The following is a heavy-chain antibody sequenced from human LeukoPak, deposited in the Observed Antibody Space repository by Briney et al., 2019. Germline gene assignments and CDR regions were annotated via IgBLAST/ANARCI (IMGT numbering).Heavy chain of an antibody. D-gene: IGHD3-3*01. CDR2: ISGSGGST. CDR1: GFTSSTYA. J-gene: IGHJ6*02. CDR3: AKDFNSLNYDFWSGLYNYYYYGMDV. V-gene: IGHV3-23*01. Sequence: GGSLRLSCAASGFTSSTYAMSWVRQAPGKGLEWVSAISGSGGSTYYADSVKGRFTISRDNSKNTLYLQMNSLRAEDTAVYYCAKDFNSLNYDFWSGLYNYYYYGMDVWGQGTTVTVSS.